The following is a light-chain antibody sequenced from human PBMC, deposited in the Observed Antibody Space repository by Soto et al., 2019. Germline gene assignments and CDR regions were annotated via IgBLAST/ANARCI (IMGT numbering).Light chain of an antibody. Sequence: EIVLTQSPGTLSLSPGERATLSCRASQSVSSSYLAWYQQKPGQAPRILIYGATSRTTGIPDRFSGRGSGTDFTLTISRLEPEDYAVYYCQQYGSSSWTFGQGTKVEIK. CDR1: QSVSSSY. CDR3: QQYGSSSWT. CDR2: GAT. V-gene: IGKV3-20*01. J-gene: IGKJ1*01.